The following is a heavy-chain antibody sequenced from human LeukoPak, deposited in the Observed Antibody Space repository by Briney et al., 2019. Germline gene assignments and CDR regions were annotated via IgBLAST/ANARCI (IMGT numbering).Heavy chain of an antibody. Sequence: SETPSLTCAVYGGSFSGYYWSWIRQPPGKGLEWIGEINHSGSTNYNPSLKSRVTISVDTSKNQFSLKLSSVTAADTAVYYCATSMVRGVIIKDYWGQGTLVTVSS. D-gene: IGHD3-10*01. V-gene: IGHV4-34*01. CDR1: GGSFSGYY. J-gene: IGHJ4*02. CDR3: ATSMVRGVIIKDY. CDR2: INHSGST.